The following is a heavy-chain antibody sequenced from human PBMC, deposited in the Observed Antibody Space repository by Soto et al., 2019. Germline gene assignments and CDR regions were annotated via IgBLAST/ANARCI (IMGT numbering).Heavy chain of an antibody. CDR2: IKQDGSEK. J-gene: IGHJ6*02. Sequence: GGSLRLSCAASGFTFSSYWMSWVRQAPGKGLEWVANIKQDGSEKYYVDSVKGRFTISRDNAKNSLYLQMNSLRAEDTAVYYCARDRSLAVFGRFGYYHDGMDFWGQGTTVPGSS. D-gene: IGHD6-19*01. CDR3: ARDRSLAVFGRFGYYHDGMDF. V-gene: IGHV3-7*01. CDR1: GFTFSSYW.